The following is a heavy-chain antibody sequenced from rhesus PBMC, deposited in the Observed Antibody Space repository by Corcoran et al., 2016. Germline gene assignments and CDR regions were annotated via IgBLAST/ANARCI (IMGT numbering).Heavy chain of an antibody. Sequence: QVQLQESGPGLVKPSETLSLTCAVSGGSVSSSNWWSWIRQPPGKGLEWIGYISGSSVSTYYNPSPKSRVTSSTDTSKNQFSLKLSSVTAAYTAGYYCARAYEDDYGYYYTGTFDYWGQGVLVTVSS. V-gene: IGHV4-65*01. CDR3: ARAYEDDYGYYYTGTFDY. CDR1: GGSVSSSNW. J-gene: IGHJ4*01. D-gene: IGHD3-9*01. CDR2: ISGSSVST.